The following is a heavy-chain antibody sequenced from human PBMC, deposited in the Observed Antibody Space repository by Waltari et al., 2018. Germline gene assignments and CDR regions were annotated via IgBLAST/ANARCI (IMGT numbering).Heavy chain of an antibody. Sequence: QVHLVQPGAEVKKPGSSVKVSCKASGATFGRFAIAWVRQAPGQGLEWMGGLIPIFGTPNYAQEFQGRLTITADESANTVYMELGSLRPDDTAVYFCSRRQIGGPLDPWGQGTLVTVSS. CDR2: LIPIFGTP. CDR1: GATFGRFA. J-gene: IGHJ5*01. V-gene: IGHV1-69*12. CDR3: SRRQIGGPLDP. D-gene: IGHD1-1*01.